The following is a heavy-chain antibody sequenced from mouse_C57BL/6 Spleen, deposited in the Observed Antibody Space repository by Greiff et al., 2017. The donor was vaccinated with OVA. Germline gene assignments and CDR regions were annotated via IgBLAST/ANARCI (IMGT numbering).Heavy chain of an antibody. V-gene: IGHV1-53*01. Sequence: VQLQQSGTELVKPGASVKLSCKASGYTFTSYWMHWVKQRPGQGLEWIGNINPSNGGTNYNEKFKSKATLTVDKSSSTAYMQLSSLTSEDSAVYYCARGGYYGNGNYYAMDYWGQGTSVTVSS. J-gene: IGHJ4*01. CDR3: ARGGYYGNGNYYAMDY. CDR1: GYTFTSYW. CDR2: INPSNGGT. D-gene: IGHD2-1*01.